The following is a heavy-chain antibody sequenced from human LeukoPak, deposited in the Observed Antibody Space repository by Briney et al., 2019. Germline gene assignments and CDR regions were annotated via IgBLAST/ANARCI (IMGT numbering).Heavy chain of an antibody. Sequence: GGSLRLSCAASGFTFSSYSMNWVRQAPGKGLEWVAGISTSGDGTYYADSVKGRFTISRDNSKNTLCLQMSSLRPEDTAVYYCARGGSTAYVFDCWGQGALITVSA. D-gene: IGHD5-12*01. CDR2: ISTSGDGT. J-gene: IGHJ4*02. V-gene: IGHV3-23*01. CDR1: GFTFSSYS. CDR3: ARGGSTAYVFDC.